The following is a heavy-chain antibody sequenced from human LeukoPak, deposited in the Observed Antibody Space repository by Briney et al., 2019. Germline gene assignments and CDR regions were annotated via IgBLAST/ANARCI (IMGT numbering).Heavy chain of an antibody. V-gene: IGHV3-21*01. J-gene: IGHJ4*02. CDR3: ARDLDYSTGFDY. CDR1: GFTFSSSTFGSYT. D-gene: IGHD4-11*01. CDR2: ISSTGTYI. Sequence: PGGSLRLSCATSGFTFSSSTFGSYTMNWVRQAPGKGLEWVSSISSTGTYIYYTDSVKGRFTISRDTANSLLYLQMNSLRADDTAVYYCARDLDYSTGFDYWGQGTLVTVSS.